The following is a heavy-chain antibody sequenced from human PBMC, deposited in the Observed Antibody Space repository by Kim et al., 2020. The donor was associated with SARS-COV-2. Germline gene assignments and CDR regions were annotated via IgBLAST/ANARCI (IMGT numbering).Heavy chain of an antibody. CDR1: GFTFSSYG. CDR3: AKDDSSSFLNFDY. CDR2: IWYDGSNK. D-gene: IGHD6-6*01. Sequence: GGSLRLSCAASGFTFSSYGMHWVRQAPGKGLEWVAVIWYDGSNKYYADSVKGRFTISRDNSKNTLYLQMNSLRAEDTAVYYCAKDDSSSFLNFDYWGQGTLVTVSS. V-gene: IGHV3-33*06. J-gene: IGHJ4*02.